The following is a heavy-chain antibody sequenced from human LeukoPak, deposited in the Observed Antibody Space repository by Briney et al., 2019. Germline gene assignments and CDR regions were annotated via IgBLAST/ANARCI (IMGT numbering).Heavy chain of an antibody. CDR2: ISGDGVNT. D-gene: IGHD1-14*01. Sequence: GGSLRLSCAASGFTFHDYAMHWVRHAPGKGLEWVSLISGDGVNTYYADSVKGRFTISRDNSKNSLYLQMNSLRTEDTALYYCAKSQLTDFYYYGVDVWGQGTTVTVSS. V-gene: IGHV3-43*02. CDR1: GFTFHDYA. J-gene: IGHJ6*02. CDR3: AKSQLTDFYYYGVDV.